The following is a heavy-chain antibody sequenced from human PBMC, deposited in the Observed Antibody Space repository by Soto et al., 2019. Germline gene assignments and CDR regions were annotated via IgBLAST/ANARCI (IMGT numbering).Heavy chain of an antibody. Sequence: PSETLSLTCAVYGGSFSGYYWSWIRQPPGKGLEWIGEINHSGSTNYNPSLKSRVTISVDTSKNQFSLKLSSVTAADTAVYYCASVIRYYFDYWGQGTLVTVSS. CDR3: ASVIRYYFDY. V-gene: IGHV4-34*09. CDR2: INHSGST. J-gene: IGHJ4*02. CDR1: GGSFSGYY. D-gene: IGHD2-21*01.